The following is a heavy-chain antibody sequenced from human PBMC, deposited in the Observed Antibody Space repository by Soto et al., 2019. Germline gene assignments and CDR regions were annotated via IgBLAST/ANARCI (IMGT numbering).Heavy chain of an antibody. Sequence: QVRLQESGPGLVRPSQTLSLTCSVSGDSLTIGGHYWTWIRQHPGKGLEWIGYIYHSGSTYYSPSLKSRVTISVDTSENQFSLKLTSMTAADTAVYYCARGGDGFDLWGPGKMVTVSS. J-gene: IGHJ3*01. CDR1: GDSLTIGGHY. CDR2: IYHSGST. CDR3: ARGGDGFDL. V-gene: IGHV4-31*03.